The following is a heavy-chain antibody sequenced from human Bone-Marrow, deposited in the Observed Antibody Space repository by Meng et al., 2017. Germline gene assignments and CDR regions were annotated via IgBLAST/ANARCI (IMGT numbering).Heavy chain of an antibody. D-gene: IGHD6-13*01. Sequence: GESLKILCAASGFTFSSCEMNRVRQASGKGLEWVSYISSSGSTVYYADSVKGRFPISRDNAKNSMYLQINNLRAEDTAVYYCAGENGYSSSCRLFGAFDIWGQGTMVTVSS. V-gene: IGHV3-48*03. CDR3: AGENGYSSSCRLFGAFDI. CDR2: ISSSGSTV. J-gene: IGHJ3*02. CDR1: GFTFSSCE.